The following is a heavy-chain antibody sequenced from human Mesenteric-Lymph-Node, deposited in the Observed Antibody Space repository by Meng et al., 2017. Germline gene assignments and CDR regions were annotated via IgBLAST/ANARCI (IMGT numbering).Heavy chain of an antibody. J-gene: IGHJ4*02. V-gene: IGHV3-72*01. D-gene: IGHD6-19*01. Sequence: EVQLVGAGGGLVQPGGSLRLSCATSGFTFSDSYMDWVRQAPGKGLEWVGRIRNKAHGYTTEYAASVKGRFSISRDDSKNSLYLQMNSLKTEDTAVYFCARDVLAMAGSVWGQGTLVTVSS. CDR2: IRNKAHGYTT. CDR1: GFTFSDSY. CDR3: ARDVLAMAGSV.